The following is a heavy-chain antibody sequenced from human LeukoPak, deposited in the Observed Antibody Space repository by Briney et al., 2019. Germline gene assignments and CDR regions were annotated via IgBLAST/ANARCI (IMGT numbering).Heavy chain of an antibody. CDR1: GFTFSSYG. CDR2: LRYDGSNK. J-gene: IGHJ6*03. V-gene: IGHV3-30*02. D-gene: IGHD3-16*01. Sequence: SGGSLRLSCAASGFTFSSYGMHWVRQAPGKGLEWVAFLRYDGSNKYYADSVKGRFTISRDNSKNTLYLQMNSLRAEDTAVYYCAKDGGKYYYYMDVWGKGTTVTVSS. CDR3: AKDGGKYYYYMDV.